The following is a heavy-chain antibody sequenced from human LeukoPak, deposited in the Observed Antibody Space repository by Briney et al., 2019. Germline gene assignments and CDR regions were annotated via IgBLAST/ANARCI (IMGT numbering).Heavy chain of an antibody. Sequence: GVSLRLSCAASGFTFSDYWMSWARQAPGKGLEWVASIKQDGSEKNYVDSVKGRFTVSRDNAKNSLFLQINSLRDEDTAVYYCVRRLVVAGVGDYWGQGTLVTVSS. J-gene: IGHJ4*02. CDR2: IKQDGSEK. CDR3: VRRLVVAGVGDY. V-gene: IGHV3-7*01. CDR1: GFTFSDYW. D-gene: IGHD2-15*01.